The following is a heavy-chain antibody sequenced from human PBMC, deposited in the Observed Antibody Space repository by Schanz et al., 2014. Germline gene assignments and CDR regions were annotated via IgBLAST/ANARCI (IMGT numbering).Heavy chain of an antibody. CDR1: GFTFNSYA. CDR3: ARGHYGLDV. CDR2: IKHDGSEK. Sequence: VQLVESGGGVVQPGRSLRLSCAASGFTFNSYAMSWVRQAPGKGLEWVAYIKHDGSEKYHVDSVKGRFTISRDNAKGSVYLQMNSLRAEDTAVYYCARGHYGLDVWGPGTSVTVSS. J-gene: IGHJ6*02. D-gene: IGHD3-10*01. V-gene: IGHV3-7*01.